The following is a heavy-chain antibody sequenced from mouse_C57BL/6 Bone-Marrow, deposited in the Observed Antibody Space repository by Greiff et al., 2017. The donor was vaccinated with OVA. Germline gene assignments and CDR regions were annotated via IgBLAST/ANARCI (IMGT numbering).Heavy chain of an antibody. J-gene: IGHJ3*01. D-gene: IGHD1-1*01. CDR3: ARRRVYYYGSSYGAWFAY. CDR2: IYPRSGNT. CDR1: GYTFTSYG. Sequence: QVQLQQSGAELARPGASVKLSCKASGYTFTSYGISWVKQRTGQGLEWIGEIYPRSGNTYYNEKFKGKATLTADKSSSTAYMELRGLTSEDSAVYFCARRRVYYYGSSYGAWFAYWGQGTLVTVSA. V-gene: IGHV1-81*01.